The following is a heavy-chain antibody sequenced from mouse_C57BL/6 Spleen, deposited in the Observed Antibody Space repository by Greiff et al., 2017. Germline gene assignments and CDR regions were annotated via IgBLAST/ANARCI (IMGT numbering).Heavy chain of an antibody. CDR1: GYAFSSYW. CDR3: AKPITTVGGYYLDY. CDR2: IYPGDGDT. V-gene: IGHV1-80*01. Sequence: VQLQQSGAELVKPGASVKISCKASGYAFSSYWMNWVKQRPGKGLEWIGQIYPGDGDTNYNGKFKGKATLTADKSSSTAYMQLSSLTSEDSAVYYCAKPITTVGGYYLDYWGQGTTLTVSS. D-gene: IGHD1-1*01. J-gene: IGHJ2*01.